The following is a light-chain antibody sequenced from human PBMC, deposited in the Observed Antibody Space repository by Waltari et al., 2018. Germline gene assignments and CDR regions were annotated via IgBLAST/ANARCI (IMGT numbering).Light chain of an antibody. CDR1: SSDVGSYNV. CDR3: CSYAGSSNPWV. J-gene: IGLJ3*02. CDR2: EVN. V-gene: IGLV2-23*02. Sequence: HSALTQPASVSGSPGQSITISCTGTSSDVGSYNVVSWYQQHPGKAPKLMIYEVNKRPSGVSNRFSGSKSNNTASLTISGLQAEDEADYFYCSYAGSSNPWVFGGGTKLTVL.